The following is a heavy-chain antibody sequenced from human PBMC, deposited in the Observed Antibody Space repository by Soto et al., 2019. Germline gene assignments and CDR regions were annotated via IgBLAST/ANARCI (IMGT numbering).Heavy chain of an antibody. J-gene: IGHJ6*02. CDR2: IDPGASYT. CDR3: ARWLDSSGYYPNLGDYYYYGMDV. D-gene: IGHD3-22*01. Sequence: GESLKISCKGSGYSFTSYWISWVRQMPGKGLEWMGRIDPGASYTNYSPSFQGHVTISADRSISTAYLQWSSLKASDTAMYYCARWLDSSGYYPNLGDYYYYGMDVWGQGTTVT. CDR1: GYSFTSYW. V-gene: IGHV5-10-1*01.